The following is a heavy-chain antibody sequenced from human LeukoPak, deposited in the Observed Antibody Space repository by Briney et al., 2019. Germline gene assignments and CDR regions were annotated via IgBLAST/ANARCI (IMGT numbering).Heavy chain of an antibody. CDR2: INTGNGNT. J-gene: IGHJ6*03. Sequence: ASVKVSCKASGYIFTNYVMHWVRQAPGQRLEWMGWINTGNGNTEYSQEFQGRVIITRDTSASTAYMELSSLRSEDMAVYYCATRELGPVTEQGYYYYYMDVWGKGTTVTVSS. CDR1: GYIFTNYV. CDR3: ATRELGPVTEQGYYYYYMDV. D-gene: IGHD4-17*01. V-gene: IGHV1-3*03.